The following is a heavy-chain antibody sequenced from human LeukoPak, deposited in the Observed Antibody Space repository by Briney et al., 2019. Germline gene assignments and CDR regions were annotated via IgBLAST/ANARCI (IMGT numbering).Heavy chain of an antibody. CDR2: INHSGST. J-gene: IGHJ4*02. Sequence: SETVSLTCAVYGGSFSGYYWSWIRQPPGKGLEWIGEINHSGSTNYNPSLKSRVTISVDTSKNQFSLKLSSVTAADTAVYYCARGYRVTIFGVVIPDYWGQGTLVTVSS. D-gene: IGHD3-3*01. CDR3: ARGYRVTIFGVVIPDY. V-gene: IGHV4-34*01. CDR1: GGSFSGYY.